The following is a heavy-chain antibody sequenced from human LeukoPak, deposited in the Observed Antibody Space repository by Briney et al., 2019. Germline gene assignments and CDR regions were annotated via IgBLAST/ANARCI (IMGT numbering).Heavy chain of an antibody. J-gene: IGHJ5*02. CDR3: AREGCTNGVWPVPYNWFDP. D-gene: IGHD2-8*01. CDR1: GYTFTSYY. Sequence: ASVKVSCKASGYTFTSYYMHWVRQAPGQGLEWMGIINPSGGSTSYAQKFQGRVTMTRDMSTSTVYMELSSLRSEDTAVYYCAREGCTNGVWPVPYNWFDPWGQGTLVTVSS. CDR2: INPSGGST. V-gene: IGHV1-46*01.